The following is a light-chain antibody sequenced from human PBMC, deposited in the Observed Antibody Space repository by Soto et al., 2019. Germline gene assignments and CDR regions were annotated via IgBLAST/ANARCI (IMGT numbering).Light chain of an antibody. CDR1: QSISRSY. J-gene: IGKJ1*01. V-gene: IGKV3-20*01. CDR3: KQHSTSPRT. CDR2: GAS. Sequence: IVLTQSPDTLSLSPGERATLSCRASQSISRSYLTWYQQKPGQAPRLLLFGASNRATGIPDRFSGSGSGTDFTLTISTLEPEDFALYFCKQHSTSPRTFRQGTKVDIK.